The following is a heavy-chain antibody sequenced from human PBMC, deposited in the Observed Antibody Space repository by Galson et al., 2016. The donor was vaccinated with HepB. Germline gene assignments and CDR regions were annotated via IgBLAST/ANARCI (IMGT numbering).Heavy chain of an antibody. Sequence: SLRLSCAASGFSFSTYTMTWVRQAPGKGLEWVSTITSSSGYIYYADSVKGRFTISRDNAKNSLYLQMNSLRAEDAALYYCARDQEGYSSSWFHIGIRDYDYSYYGMDVWGQGTTVTVSS. D-gene: IGHD6-13*01. CDR1: GFSFSTYT. CDR2: ITSSSGYI. J-gene: IGHJ6*02. CDR3: ARDQEGYSSSWFHIGIRDYDYSYYGMDV. V-gene: IGHV3-21*01.